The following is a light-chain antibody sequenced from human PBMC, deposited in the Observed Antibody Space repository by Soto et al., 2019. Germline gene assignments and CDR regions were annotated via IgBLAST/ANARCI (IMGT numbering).Light chain of an antibody. CDR2: EVN. CDR1: SSDFGDHKS. V-gene: IGLV2-14*01. Sequence: QSALTQAASVSGSPGQSITISCTGASSDFGDHKSVSWYQHHPGKAPKLIIYEVNYRPSGVSSRFSGSRSGNTASLTISGLQAEDEAHYYCSLSTDTSILFGGGTQLTVL. CDR3: SLSTDTSIL. J-gene: IGLJ2*01.